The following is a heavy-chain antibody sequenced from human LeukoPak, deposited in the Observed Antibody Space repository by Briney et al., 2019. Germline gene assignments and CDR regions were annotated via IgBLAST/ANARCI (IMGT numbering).Heavy chain of an antibody. D-gene: IGHD1-26*01. Sequence: GGSLRLSCVASEFTSSSYSMIWVRQAPGKGLEWISYISNGSGNRYYADSVKGRFTISRDNAKNLLYLQMNNLRADDTAVYYCARAAKWEFYHYYMDVWGKGTTVAVSS. V-gene: IGHV3-48*01. J-gene: IGHJ6*03. CDR2: ISNGSGNR. CDR3: ARAAKWEFYHYYMDV. CDR1: EFTSSSYS.